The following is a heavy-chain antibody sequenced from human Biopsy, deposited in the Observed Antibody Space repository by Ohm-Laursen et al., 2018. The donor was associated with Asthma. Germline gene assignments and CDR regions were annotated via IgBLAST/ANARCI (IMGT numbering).Heavy chain of an antibody. CDR3: AKRRGYSGHGNDY. D-gene: IGHD5-12*01. J-gene: IGHJ4*02. CDR1: GFMFRSFR. CDR2: ISYDGNHK. Sequence: SLRLSCAASGFMFRSFRMHWVRQAPGKGLEWVAVISYDGNHKFYEDSVKGRFTISRDNSKNTLYLQMNSLRTEDTAVYYCAKRRGYSGHGNDYWGQGTLVIVSS. V-gene: IGHV3-30*18.